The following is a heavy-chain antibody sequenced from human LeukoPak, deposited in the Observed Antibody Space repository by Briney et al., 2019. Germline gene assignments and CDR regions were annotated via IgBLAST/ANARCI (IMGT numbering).Heavy chain of an antibody. J-gene: IGHJ5*02. CDR1: GGSFSGYY. V-gene: IGHV4-34*01. CDR2: INHSGST. Sequence: SETLSLTCAVYGGSFSGYYWSWIRQPPGKGLEWIGEINHSGSTNYNPSLKSRVTISVDTSKNQFSLKLSSVTAADTAVYYCARANYDFWSGPLLNWFDPWGQGTLVTVSS. CDR3: ARANYDFWSGPLLNWFDP. D-gene: IGHD3-3*01.